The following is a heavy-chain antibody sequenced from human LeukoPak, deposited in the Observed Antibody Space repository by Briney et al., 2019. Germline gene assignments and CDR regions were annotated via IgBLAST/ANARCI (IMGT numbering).Heavy chain of an antibody. D-gene: IGHD6-19*01. CDR3: ARGSTRDSSGWYGPGKWFDP. Sequence: ASVKVSCKASGYTFTGYYMHWVRQAPGQGLEWMGWINPNSGGTDYAQKFQGRVTMTRDTSSSTAYVELSRLRSDDTAVYYCARGSTRDSSGWYGPGKWFDPWGQGTLVTVSS. J-gene: IGHJ5*02. CDR1: GYTFTGYY. CDR2: INPNSGGT. V-gene: IGHV1-2*02.